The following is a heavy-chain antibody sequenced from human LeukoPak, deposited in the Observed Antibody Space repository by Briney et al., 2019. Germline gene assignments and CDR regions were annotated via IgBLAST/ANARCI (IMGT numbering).Heavy chain of an antibody. D-gene: IGHD3-22*01. CDR3: ANAHYYDSSGYYLDY. CDR2: INHSGST. Sequence: SETLSLTCAVYGGSFSGYYWSWIRQPLGKGLEWIGEINHSGSTNYNPSLKSRVTISVDTSKNQFSLKLSSVTAADTAVYYCANAHYYDSSGYYLDYWGQGTLVTVSS. V-gene: IGHV4-34*01. J-gene: IGHJ4*02. CDR1: GGSFSGYY.